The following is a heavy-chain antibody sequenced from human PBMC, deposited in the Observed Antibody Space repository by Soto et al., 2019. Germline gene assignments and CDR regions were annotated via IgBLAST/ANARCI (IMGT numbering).Heavy chain of an antibody. CDR1: GASIDTYY. V-gene: IGHV4-4*07. CDR3: AGVGYGRGFDF. CDR2: IYTSGSN. J-gene: IGHJ4*02. D-gene: IGHD2-15*01. Sequence: SETLSLTCTVSGASIDTYYWTWIRQPAGKGPEWIGLIYTSGSNNYNPSLESRVTMSEDTSKNHFSLKLTSVTAADTAVYYCAGVGYGRGFDFWGQGTLVTVSS.